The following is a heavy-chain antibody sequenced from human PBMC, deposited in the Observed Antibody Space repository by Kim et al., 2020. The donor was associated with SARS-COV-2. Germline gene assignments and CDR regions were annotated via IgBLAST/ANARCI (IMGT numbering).Heavy chain of an antibody. CDR3: LSEIGSRSFDH. V-gene: IGHV3-30*04. CDR2: IAYDGSHI. CDR1: GFTFSAHA. Sequence: GTPLRLSCAASGFTFSAHALHWVRQAPGKGLEWVALIAYDGSHISYPDSVKGRFIISRDNTKSTLYLQMNSLRPEDTAVYYCLSEIGSRSFDHWGLGTL. J-gene: IGHJ4*02. D-gene: IGHD3-10*01.